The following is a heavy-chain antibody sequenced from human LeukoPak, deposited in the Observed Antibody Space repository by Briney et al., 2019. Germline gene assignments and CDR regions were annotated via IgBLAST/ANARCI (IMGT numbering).Heavy chain of an antibody. J-gene: IGHJ4*02. CDR3: ARRDISSGWSFDY. V-gene: IGHV4-4*07. CDR2: IHTSGST. Sequence: SETLSLTCTVSGGPISNYHWSWIRQPAGKGLEWIGQIHTSGSTNYNPPLKSRVSMSIDTTEDQVSLTIRSVTAADTAFYYCARRDISSGWSFDYWGQGTLVTVSS. CDR1: GGPISNYH. D-gene: IGHD6-19*01.